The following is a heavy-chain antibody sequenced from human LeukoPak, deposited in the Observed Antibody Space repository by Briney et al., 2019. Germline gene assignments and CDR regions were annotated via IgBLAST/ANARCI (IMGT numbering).Heavy chain of an antibody. D-gene: IGHD1-1*01. V-gene: IGHV4-34*01. CDR3: ARAIRGQPDY. CDR2: INHSGST. Sequence: PSETLSLTCTVSGGSISSYYWSWIRQPPGKGLEWIGEINHSGSTNYNPSLKSRVTISVDTSKNQFSLKLSSVTAADTAVYYCARAIRGQPDYWGQGTLVTVSS. J-gene: IGHJ4*02. CDR1: GGSISSYY.